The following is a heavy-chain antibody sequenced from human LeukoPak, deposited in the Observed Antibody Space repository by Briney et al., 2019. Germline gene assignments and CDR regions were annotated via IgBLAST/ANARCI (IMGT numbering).Heavy chain of an antibody. J-gene: IGHJ4*02. CDR3: ARALAPSIAARPGDY. V-gene: IGHV4-61*02. CDR2: IYTSGST. CDR1: GGSISSGDYY. D-gene: IGHD6-6*01. Sequence: SETLSLTCTVSGGSISSGDYYWSWIRQPAGKGLEWIGRIYTSGSTNYNPSLESRVTMSVDTSKNQFSLKLSSVTAADTAVYYCARALAPSIAARPGDYWGQGTLVTVSS.